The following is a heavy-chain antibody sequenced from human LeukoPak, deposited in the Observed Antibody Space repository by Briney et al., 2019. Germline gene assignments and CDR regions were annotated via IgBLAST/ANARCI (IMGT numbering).Heavy chain of an antibody. Sequence: SETLSLTCTVSGGSISSNYWSWIRQPAGKGLEWIGRIYTRGSTNYNPSLKSRVTMSVDTSKNQFSLKLSSVTAADTAVYYCARYLFSSGWYRSLGFDPWGQGTLVTVSS. CDR1: GGSISSNY. CDR2: IYTRGST. CDR3: ARYLFSSGWYRSLGFDP. D-gene: IGHD6-19*01. V-gene: IGHV4-4*07. J-gene: IGHJ5*02.